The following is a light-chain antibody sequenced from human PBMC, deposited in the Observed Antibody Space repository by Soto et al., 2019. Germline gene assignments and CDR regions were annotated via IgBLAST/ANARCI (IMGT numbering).Light chain of an antibody. J-gene: IGKJ5*01. V-gene: IGKV3-20*01. CDR2: GAS. CDR1: QSVNTNY. CDR3: QQYGSSPIT. Sequence: EIVLTQSPGTLSLSPGERATLSCRASQSVNTNYLAWYQQKSGQAPRLLIYGASSRATGIPDRFSGSGSGTDFTLTNSRLDPEDFAAYFCQQYGSSPITFGQGTPLEIK.